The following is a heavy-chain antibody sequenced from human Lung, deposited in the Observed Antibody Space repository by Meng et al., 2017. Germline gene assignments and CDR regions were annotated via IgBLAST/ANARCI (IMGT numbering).Heavy chain of an antibody. CDR3: ARNNYGDYYFDY. CDR1: GLTFRRNA. CDR2: ISYDGSNQ. V-gene: IGHV3-30*01. J-gene: IGHJ4*02. Sequence: QVQWVESGGGCVQPGRSWGLSCEASGLTFRRNAMHWARQAPGKGLEWVAAISYDGSNQHYADSVKGRFTISRDNSENTLYLQMNSLRAEDTAVYYCARNNYGDYYFDYWGQGTLVTVSS. D-gene: IGHD4-17*01.